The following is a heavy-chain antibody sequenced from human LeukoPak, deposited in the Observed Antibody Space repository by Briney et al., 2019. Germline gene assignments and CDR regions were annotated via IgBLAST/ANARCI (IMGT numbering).Heavy chain of an antibody. CDR2: INPNSGET. V-gene: IGHV1-2*02. CDR1: GYSLTGYY. Sequence: GASVKVSCKASGYSLTGYYMHWVRQAPGQGLEWMGWINPNSGETGYAQEFQGRVSMTRDMSISTIYMELARLKSDDTAFYYCAGWDGYSSSPDYWGQGSLVTVSS. J-gene: IGHJ4*02. D-gene: IGHD6-13*01. CDR3: AGWDGYSSSPDY.